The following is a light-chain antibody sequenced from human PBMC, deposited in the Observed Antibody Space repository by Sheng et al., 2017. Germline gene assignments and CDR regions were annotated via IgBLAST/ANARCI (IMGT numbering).Light chain of an antibody. CDR1: QGIGDW. CDR2: KAS. J-gene: IGKJ1*01. Sequence: DIQMTQSPSTLSASVGDRVTITCRAGQGIGDWLAWYQSKPGKAPKLLIYKASNLQSGVPSRFSGSGSATDFTLTISGLQPDDFATYYCQHYNGYPWTFGQGTKVEIK. CDR3: QHYNGYPWT. V-gene: IGKV1-5*03.